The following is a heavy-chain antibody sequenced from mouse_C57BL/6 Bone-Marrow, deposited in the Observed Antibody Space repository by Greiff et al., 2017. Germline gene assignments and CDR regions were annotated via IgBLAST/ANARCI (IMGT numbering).Heavy chain of an antibody. CDR3: ARSLYAMDY. Sequence: VQLKQSGAELVKPGASVKLSCTASGFNIKDYYMHWVKQRTEQGLEWIGRIDPEGGGTKYAPKFQGKATITADTSSNTAYLQLSSLTSEDTAVYYCARSLYAMDYWGQGTSVTVSS. CDR1: GFNIKDYY. V-gene: IGHV14-2*01. J-gene: IGHJ4*01. CDR2: IDPEGGGT.